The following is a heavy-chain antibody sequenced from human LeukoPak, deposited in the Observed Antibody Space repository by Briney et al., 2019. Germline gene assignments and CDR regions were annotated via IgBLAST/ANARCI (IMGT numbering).Heavy chain of an antibody. CDR2: INHSGST. V-gene: IGHV4-34*01. D-gene: IGHD3-22*01. Sequence: SETLSLTCTVSGGSISSYYWSWIRQPPGKGLEWIGEINHSGSTNYNPSLKSRVTISVDTSKNQFSLKLSSVTAADTAVYYCATTYYYDSSGYYYYDYWGQGTLVIVSS. J-gene: IGHJ4*02. CDR1: GGSISSYY. CDR3: ATTYYYDSSGYYYYDY.